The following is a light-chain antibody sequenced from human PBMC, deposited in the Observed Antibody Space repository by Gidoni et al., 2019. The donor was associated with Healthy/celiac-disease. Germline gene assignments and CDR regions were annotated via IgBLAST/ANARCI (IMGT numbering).Light chain of an antibody. CDR2: AAS. Sequence: DVQMTQSPSSLPASVGDRVTITCRARQSISSYLNWYQQKPGKAPKLLIYAASSLQSGVPSRFSGSGSGTDFTLTISSLQPEDFATYYCQQSYSTPFTFGPXTKVDIK. J-gene: IGKJ3*01. V-gene: IGKV1-39*01. CDR3: QQSYSTPFT. CDR1: QSISSY.